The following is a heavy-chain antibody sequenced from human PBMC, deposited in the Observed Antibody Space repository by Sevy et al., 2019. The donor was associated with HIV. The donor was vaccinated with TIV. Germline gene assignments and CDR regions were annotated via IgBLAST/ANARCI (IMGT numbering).Heavy chain of an antibody. Sequence: GGSLILSCAASGFTFSNYWMHWVRQVPGKGPTWVSNIRGDGTTTVYADSVKGRFTISRDNAKNTLYLQMNNLRAEDTATYYCARYAYDSNFDYLGQGTLVTVSS. CDR2: IRGDGTTT. V-gene: IGHV3-74*01. CDR3: ARYAYDSNFDY. CDR1: GFTFSNYW. J-gene: IGHJ4*02. D-gene: IGHD3-16*01.